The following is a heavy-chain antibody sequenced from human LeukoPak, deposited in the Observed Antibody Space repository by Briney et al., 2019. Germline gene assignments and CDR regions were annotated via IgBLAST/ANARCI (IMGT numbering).Heavy chain of an antibody. D-gene: IGHD3-10*01. CDR1: EFTFSYYS. Sequence: GGSLSLSCAASEFTFSYYSMSWVRQAPGKGLEWVSSISSSSSYINYADSVKGRFTISRDNAKNSLYLQMNSLRAEDTAVYYCARGGAMVRGVSPLDFWGQGTLVTVSS. CDR2: ISSSSSYI. J-gene: IGHJ4*02. CDR3: ARGGAMVRGVSPLDF. V-gene: IGHV3-21*01.